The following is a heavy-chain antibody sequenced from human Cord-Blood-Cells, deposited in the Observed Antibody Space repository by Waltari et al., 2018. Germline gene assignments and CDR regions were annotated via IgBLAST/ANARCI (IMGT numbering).Heavy chain of an antibody. V-gene: IGHV3-48*03. CDR3: ARDGSARLTDAFDI. D-gene: IGHD3-10*01. CDR1: GFTFSSYE. J-gene: IGHJ3*02. Sequence: EVQLVESGGGLVQPGGSLRLSCAASGFTFSSYEMNWVRQAPGKGLEWVSYIRSSGSTIYYADSVKGRFTISRDNAKNSLYLQMNSLRAEDTAVYYCARDGSARLTDAFDIWGQGTMVTVSS. CDR2: IRSSGSTI.